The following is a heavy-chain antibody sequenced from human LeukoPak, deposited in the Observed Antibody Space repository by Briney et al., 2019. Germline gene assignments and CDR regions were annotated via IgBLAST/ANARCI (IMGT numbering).Heavy chain of an antibody. J-gene: IGHJ3*02. CDR3: ARGSSITIFGVVIYDAFDI. D-gene: IGHD3-3*01. V-gene: IGHV3-21*01. CDR1: GFTFGSYS. CDR2: ISSSSSYI. Sequence: GGSLRLSCAASGFTFGSYSMNWVRQAPGKGLEWVSSISSSSSYIYYADSVKGRFTISGDNAKNSLYLQMNSLRAEDTAVYYCARGSSITIFGVVIYDAFDIWGQGTMVTVSS.